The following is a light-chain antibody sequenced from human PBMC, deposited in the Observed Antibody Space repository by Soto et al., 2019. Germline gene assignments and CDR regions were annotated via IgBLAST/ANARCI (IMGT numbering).Light chain of an antibody. CDR2: GAS. Sequence: EIVLTPSPGTLSLSPGERATLYCRASQSVSNNYLAWYQQKPGQAPRLLIYGASTRATGIPARFSGSGSGTEFTLTISSLQSEDFAVYYCQQYNNWPPITFGQGTRLEIK. J-gene: IGKJ5*01. CDR1: QSVSNN. V-gene: IGKV3-15*01. CDR3: QQYNNWPPIT.